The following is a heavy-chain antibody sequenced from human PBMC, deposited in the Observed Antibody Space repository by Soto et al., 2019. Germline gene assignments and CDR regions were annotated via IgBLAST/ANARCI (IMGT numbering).Heavy chain of an antibody. CDR3: FRGGVTSRTFDY. Sequence: GESLKISCKASGYIIKNYWIGWVRQMPGQGLEWMGIIFPDDSDTRYSPSFQGHVTISVDKSISTAYVQWSSLKAADSAIYYCFRGGVTSRTFDYWGQGTLVTVSS. D-gene: IGHD3-16*01. V-gene: IGHV5-51*01. CDR2: IFPDDSDT. J-gene: IGHJ4*02. CDR1: GYIIKNYW.